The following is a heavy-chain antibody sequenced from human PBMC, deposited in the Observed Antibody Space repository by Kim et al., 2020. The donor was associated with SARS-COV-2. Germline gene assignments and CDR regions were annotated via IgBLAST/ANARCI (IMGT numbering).Heavy chain of an antibody. CDR3: ARSSLVPATAIRWYFDY. CDR2: IWYDGSNK. D-gene: IGHD2-2*01. CDR1: GFTFSSYG. Sequence: GGSLRLSCAASGFTFSSYGMHWVRQAPGKGLEWVAVIWYDGSNKYYADSVKGRFTISRDNSKNTLYLQMNSLRAEDTAVYYCARSSLVPATAIRWYFDYWGQGTLVTVSS. V-gene: IGHV3-33*01. J-gene: IGHJ4*02.